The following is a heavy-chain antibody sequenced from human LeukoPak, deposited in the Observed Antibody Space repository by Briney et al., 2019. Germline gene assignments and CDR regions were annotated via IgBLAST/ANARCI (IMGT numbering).Heavy chain of an antibody. CDR1: GYTFTGYY. Sequence: ASVKVSCKASGYTFTGYYMHWVRQAPGQPLEWMGRINPNSGGTNYAQKIQGRVTMTRDTAISTANMELSRLRSDDTAVYYCARDQDVGRITMIEYAFDIWGQGTMVTVSS. CDR2: INPNSGGT. V-gene: IGHV1-2*06. CDR3: ARDQDVGRITMIEYAFDI. D-gene: IGHD3-22*01. J-gene: IGHJ3*02.